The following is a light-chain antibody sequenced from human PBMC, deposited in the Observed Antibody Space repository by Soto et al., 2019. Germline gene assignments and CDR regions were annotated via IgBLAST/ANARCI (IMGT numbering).Light chain of an antibody. CDR2: DNN. V-gene: IGLV1-51*01. Sequence: QSALTQPPSVSATPGQKVTISCSGSSSNIGNNYVSWYQQIPGTAPKLLIYDNNKRPSGIPDRFSGSKSGTSATLGITGLQTGDEANYYCGTWDSSLSAAVFGGGTKVTVL. CDR1: SSNIGNNY. CDR3: GTWDSSLSAAV. J-gene: IGLJ3*02.